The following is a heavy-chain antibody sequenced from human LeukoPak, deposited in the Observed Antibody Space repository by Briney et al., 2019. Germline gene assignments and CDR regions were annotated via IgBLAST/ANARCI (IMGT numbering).Heavy chain of an antibody. Sequence: ASVKVSCKASGYTFTSYGISWVRQAPGQGLEWMGWISAYNGNTNYAQKLQGRVTMTTDTSTATAYMELRSLRSDDTAVYYCAREGGDGYNPDAFDIWGQGTMVTVSS. CDR3: AREGGDGYNPDAFDI. V-gene: IGHV1-18*01. CDR1: GYTFTSYG. D-gene: IGHD5-24*01. CDR2: ISAYNGNT. J-gene: IGHJ3*02.